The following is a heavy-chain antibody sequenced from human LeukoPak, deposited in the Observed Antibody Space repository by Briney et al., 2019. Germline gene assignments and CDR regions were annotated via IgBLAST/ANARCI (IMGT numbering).Heavy chain of an antibody. CDR1: GGSISSGCYY. CDR2: IYTSGST. V-gene: IGHV4-61*02. Sequence: SETLSLTCTVSGGSISSGCYYWSWIRQPAGKGLEWIGRIYTSGSTNYNPSLKSRVTISVDTSKNQFSLKLSSVTAADTAVYYCARGGFGEQQLVDYWGQGTLVTVSS. CDR3: ARGGFGEQQLVDY. J-gene: IGHJ4*02. D-gene: IGHD6-13*01.